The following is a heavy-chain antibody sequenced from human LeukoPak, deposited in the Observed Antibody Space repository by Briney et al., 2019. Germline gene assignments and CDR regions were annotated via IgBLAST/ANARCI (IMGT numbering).Heavy chain of an antibody. J-gene: IGHJ1*01. CDR1: GYTFINND. V-gene: IGHV1-8*01. CDR2: IDPKNGNR. CDR3: AKDIVVVPAAMTHFQH. Sequence: ASVKVSCKTSGYTFINNDINWVRQAPGQGLEWMAWIDPKNGNRGYAQNFQGRVTMTTDISINTAYLELSSLRSEDTAVYYCAKDIVVVPAAMTHFQHWGQGTLVTVSS. D-gene: IGHD2-2*01.